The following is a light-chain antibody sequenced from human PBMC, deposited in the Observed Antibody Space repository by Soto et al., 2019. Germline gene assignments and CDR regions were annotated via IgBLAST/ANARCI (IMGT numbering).Light chain of an antibody. Sequence: EFVLTQSQCTLSLAPVERATLSCRASQTVRNNYLAWYQQKPGQAPRLLIYDASSRATGIPDRFSGGGSGTDFTLTISRLEPEDFAVYFCQQFSSYPLTFGGGTQVEIK. J-gene: IGKJ4*01. V-gene: IGKV3-20*01. CDR2: DAS. CDR3: QQFSSYPLT. CDR1: QTVRNNY.